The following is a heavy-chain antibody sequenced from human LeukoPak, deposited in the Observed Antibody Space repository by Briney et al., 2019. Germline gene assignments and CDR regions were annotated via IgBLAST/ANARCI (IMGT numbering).Heavy chain of an antibody. D-gene: IGHD3/OR15-3a*01. CDR3: ARVGSGYDFFDY. CDR2: VYSSGST. V-gene: IGHV4-4*07. Sequence: SETPSLTCTVSGGSISSYYWSWIRQPAGKGLEWLGRVYSSGSTKYNPSLESRVTMSVDTSKNQFSLKLNFVTAADTAVYYCARVGSGYDFFDYWGQGTLVTVSS. J-gene: IGHJ4*02. CDR1: GGSISSYY.